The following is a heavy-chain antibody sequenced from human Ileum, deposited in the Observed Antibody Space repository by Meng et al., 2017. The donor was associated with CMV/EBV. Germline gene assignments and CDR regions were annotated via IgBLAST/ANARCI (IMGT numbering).Heavy chain of an antibody. CDR3: AKDVGATPYYYYGMDV. CDR2: IYSGASST. Sequence: GGSLRLSCAASGLTFSRSAMTWVRQAPGKGLEWLSVIYSGASSTYYADSVKGRFTISSDNSKNTVYLQMNSLRAEDTAVYYCAKDVGATPYYYYGMDVWGQGTTVTVSS. D-gene: IGHD1-26*01. CDR1: GLTFSRSA. V-gene: IGHV3-23*03. J-gene: IGHJ6*02.